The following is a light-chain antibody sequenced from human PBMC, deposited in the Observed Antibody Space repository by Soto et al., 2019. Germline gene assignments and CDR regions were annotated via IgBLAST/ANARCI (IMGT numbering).Light chain of an antibody. J-gene: IGKJ1*01. CDR3: QQYKTYWT. CDR2: KAS. CDR1: QSFGRW. V-gene: IGKV1-5*03. Sequence: DIQIHQSPSTLSASVGDRLTITCRASQSFGRWFAWYQQTPGQAPKLLIYKASILQSGVPSRLSGSGSGTEFTLTINSLQPDDSATYYCQQYKTYWTFGQGTKVDIK.